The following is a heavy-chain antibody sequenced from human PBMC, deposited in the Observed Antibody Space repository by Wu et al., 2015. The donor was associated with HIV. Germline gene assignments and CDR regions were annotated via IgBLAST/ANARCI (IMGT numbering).Heavy chain of an antibody. Sequence: QVQLVQSGAEVKKPGASVKVSCKASGYTFTGYYMHWVRQAPGQGLEWMGWINPNSGGTNYAQKFQGRVTMTRDTSISTAYMELRSLRSDDTAVYYCARGGSGWEPTTYYFDYWGQGTLVTVSS. CDR3: ARGGSGWEPTTYYFDY. V-gene: IGHV1-2*02. CDR2: INPNSGGT. J-gene: IGHJ4*02. CDR1: GYTFTGYY. D-gene: IGHD6-19*01.